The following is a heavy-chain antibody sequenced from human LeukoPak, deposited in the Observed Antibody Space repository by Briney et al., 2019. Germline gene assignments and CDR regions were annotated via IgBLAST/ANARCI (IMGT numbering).Heavy chain of an antibody. CDR2: INHSGST. Sequence: SETLSLTCAVSGGSLSSSSYYWGWIRQPPGKGLEWIGEINHSGSTNYNPSLKSRVTISVDTSKNQFSLKLSSVTAADTAVYYCAREQWEPRGTWGQGTLVTVSS. CDR3: AREQWEPRGT. D-gene: IGHD1-26*01. CDR1: GGSLSSSSYY. V-gene: IGHV4-39*07. J-gene: IGHJ5*02.